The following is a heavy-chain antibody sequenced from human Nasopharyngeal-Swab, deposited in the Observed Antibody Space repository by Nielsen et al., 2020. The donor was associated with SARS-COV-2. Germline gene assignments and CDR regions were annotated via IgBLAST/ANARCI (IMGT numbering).Heavy chain of an antibody. J-gene: IGHJ5*01. CDR3: ARDHPSGYSQDS. CDR1: GFTFSSYS. V-gene: IGHV3-7*05. CDR2: ISPDGADT. D-gene: IGHD5-18*01. Sequence: GGSLRLSCAASGFTFSSYSMNWVRQAPGRGLELVASISPDGADTYVDSVKGRFTISRDNAKSSLSLQMNSLRPEDTAVYYCARDHPSGYSQDSWGQRTLVTVSS.